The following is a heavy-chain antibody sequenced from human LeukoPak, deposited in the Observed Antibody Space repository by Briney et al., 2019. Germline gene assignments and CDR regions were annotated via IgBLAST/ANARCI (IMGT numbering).Heavy chain of an antibody. CDR1: GFTFSSYG. J-gene: IGHJ4*02. CDR2: IWYDGSNK. D-gene: IGHD3-22*01. Sequence: GGSLRLSCAASGFTFSSYGMHWVRQAPGKGLEWVAVIWYDGSNKYYADSVKGRFTISRDNSKNTLYLQMNSLRAEDTAVYYCARAMYYYDSSGYYYDGSDYWGQGTLVTVSS. V-gene: IGHV3-33*01. CDR3: ARAMYYYDSSGYYYDGSDY.